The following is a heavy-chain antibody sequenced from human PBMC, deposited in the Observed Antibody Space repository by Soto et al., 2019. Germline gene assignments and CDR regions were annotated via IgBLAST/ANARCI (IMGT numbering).Heavy chain of an antibody. CDR2: ISGSGGST. V-gene: IGHV3-23*01. J-gene: IGHJ4*02. CDR1: GFTFSSYA. Sequence: HPGGSLRLSCAASGFTFSSYAMSWVRQAPGKGLEWVSAISGSGGSTYYADSVKGRFTISRDNSKNTLYLQMNSLRAEDTAVYYCAKTQYYYDSGYFDYWGQGTLVTVSS. D-gene: IGHD3-22*01. CDR3: AKTQYYYDSGYFDY.